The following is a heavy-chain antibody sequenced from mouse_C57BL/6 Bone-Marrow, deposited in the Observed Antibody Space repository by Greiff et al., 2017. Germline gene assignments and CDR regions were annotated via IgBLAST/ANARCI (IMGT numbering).Heavy chain of an antibody. J-gene: IGHJ1*03. CDR1: GFTFSSYG. V-gene: IGHV5-6*01. CDR2: ISSGGSYT. D-gene: IGHD3-1*01. CDR3: ARPRVPGYFDV. Sequence: EVKLMESGGDLVKPGGSLKLSCAASGFTFSSYGMSWVRQTPDKRLEWVATISSGGSYTYYPDSVKGRFTISRDNAKNTLYLQMSSLKSEDTAMYYCARPRVPGYFDVWGTGTTVTVSS.